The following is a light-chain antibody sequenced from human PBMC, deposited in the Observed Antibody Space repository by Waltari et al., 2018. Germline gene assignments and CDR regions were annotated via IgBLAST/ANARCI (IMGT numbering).Light chain of an antibody. V-gene: IGLV1-47*01. J-gene: IGLJ3*02. Sequence: QSVLTQPPSASGTPGQRVTIPCSGSSSNIGRNYVYWYQQLPGTAPKLLIYRNNQRPSGVPDRFSGSKSGTSASLAISGLRSEDEADYYCAAWDDSLSGLNWVFGGGTKLTVL. CDR3: AAWDDSLSGLNWV. CDR2: RNN. CDR1: SSNIGRNY.